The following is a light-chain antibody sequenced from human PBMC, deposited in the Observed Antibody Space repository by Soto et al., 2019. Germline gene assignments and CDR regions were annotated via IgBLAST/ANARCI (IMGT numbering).Light chain of an antibody. Sequence: EMVMTQSPATLSLSPGERATLSCRASQSVSSSYLAWYQQKPGQAPRLHIDGASSRATGIPDRFSGSGSGTDFTLTISRPEPEDFAVYYCQQYGSPPETFGQGTKVDIK. CDR2: GAS. V-gene: IGKV3-20*01. CDR1: QSVSSSY. J-gene: IGKJ1*01. CDR3: QQYGSPPET.